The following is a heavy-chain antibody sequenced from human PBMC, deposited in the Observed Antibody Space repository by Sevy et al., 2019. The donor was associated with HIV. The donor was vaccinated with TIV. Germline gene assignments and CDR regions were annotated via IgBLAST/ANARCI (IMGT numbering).Heavy chain of an antibody. CDR2: ITRNSGNI. CDR3: AKGRKAGSSATYFDS. D-gene: IGHD6-19*01. V-gene: IGHV3-9*01. J-gene: IGHJ4*02. Sequence: GGSLRLSCAVSGFIFEDFAMHWVRQVPGRGLEWVAHITRNSGNIDYAGSVKGRFTISRDNAKRSLYLEMNSLTGEDTAFYYCAKGRKAGSSATYFDSWGQGTMVTVSS. CDR1: GFIFEDFA.